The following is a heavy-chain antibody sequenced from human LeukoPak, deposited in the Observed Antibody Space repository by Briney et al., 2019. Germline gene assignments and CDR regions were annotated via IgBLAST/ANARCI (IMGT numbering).Heavy chain of an antibody. V-gene: IGHV3-48*03. CDR2: ISSSGSTI. Sequence: GGSLRLSCAASGFTFSSYEMNWVRQAPGKGLEWVSHISSSGSTIYYADSVEGRFTISRDNAKNSLHLQMSSQRAEDTAVYFCARDARGLCSSANCFFDYWGQGTLVTVSS. CDR1: GFTFSSYE. CDR3: ARDARGLCSSANCFFDY. D-gene: IGHD2-2*01. J-gene: IGHJ4*02.